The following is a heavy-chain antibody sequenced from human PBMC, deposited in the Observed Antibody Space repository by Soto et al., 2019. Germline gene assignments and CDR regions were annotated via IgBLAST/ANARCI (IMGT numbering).Heavy chain of an antibody. V-gene: IGHV3-23*01. Sequence: PGGSLRLSCAASGFTFSSYAMSWVRQAPGKGLEWVSAISGSGGSTYYADSVKGRFTISRDNTKNTLYLQMNSPRAEDTAVYYCAKDLSGIDALDAFDIWGQGTMVTVSS. J-gene: IGHJ3*02. CDR1: GFTFSSYA. CDR3: AKDLSGIDALDAFDI. D-gene: IGHD1-26*01. CDR2: ISGSGGST.